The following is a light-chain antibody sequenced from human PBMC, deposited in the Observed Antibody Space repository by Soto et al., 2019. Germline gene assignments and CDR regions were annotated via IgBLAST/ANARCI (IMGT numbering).Light chain of an antibody. Sequence: AIQMTQSPSSLSASVGDRVTITCRASQGIRNDLGWYQQKPGKAPKLLFYGASSLQSGVPSRFSGSGSGTDFTLTISSLQPEDFATYYCLQDYNSPLTFGGGTKVEIK. V-gene: IGKV1-6*01. CDR3: LQDYNSPLT. J-gene: IGKJ4*01. CDR2: GAS. CDR1: QGIRND.